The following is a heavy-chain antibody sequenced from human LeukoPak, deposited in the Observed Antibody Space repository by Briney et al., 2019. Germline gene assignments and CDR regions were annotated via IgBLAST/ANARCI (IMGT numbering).Heavy chain of an antibody. CDR3: ARDQSTMVRGVIGFDY. D-gene: IGHD3-10*01. CDR2: VSCYNGDT. Sequence: ASVKVSCKASGYTFNSHGISWVRQAPGQGLEWMGWVSCYNGDTNYAQKFQGRVTLTTDRTTSTAYLELRSLRSDDTAVYYCARDQSTMVRGVIGFDYWGQGTLVTVSS. CDR1: GYTFNSHG. V-gene: IGHV1-18*04. J-gene: IGHJ4*02.